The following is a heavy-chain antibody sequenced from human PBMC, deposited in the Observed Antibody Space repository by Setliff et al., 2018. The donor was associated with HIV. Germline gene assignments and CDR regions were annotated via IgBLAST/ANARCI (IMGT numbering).Heavy chain of an antibody. CDR3: ARRSGWSLDY. CDR1: GYSISSGYY. CDR2: IYYSGST. Sequence: SETLSLTCTVSGYSISSGYYWGWIRQPPGKGLEWIGSIYYSGSTYYNPSLKSRVTISVDTSKNQFSLILSSVTAPDTAVYYCARRSGWSLDYWGQGTLVTVSS. V-gene: IGHV4-38-2*02. J-gene: IGHJ4*02. D-gene: IGHD6-19*01.